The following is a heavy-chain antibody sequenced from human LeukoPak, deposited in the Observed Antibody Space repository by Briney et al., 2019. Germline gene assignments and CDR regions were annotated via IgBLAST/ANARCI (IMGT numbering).Heavy chain of an antibody. CDR2: IYTSGST. CDR3: ARSYCSSTSCQSYWYLDL. D-gene: IGHD2-2*01. V-gene: IGHV4-4*07. J-gene: IGHJ2*01. CDR1: GGSISSYY. Sequence: SETLSLTCTVSGGSISSYYWSWIRQPARKGLEWIGRIYTSGSTNYNPSLKSRVTISVDTSKNQFSLKLSSVTAAATAAYYCARSYCSSTSCQSYWYLDLWGRGTLVTVSS.